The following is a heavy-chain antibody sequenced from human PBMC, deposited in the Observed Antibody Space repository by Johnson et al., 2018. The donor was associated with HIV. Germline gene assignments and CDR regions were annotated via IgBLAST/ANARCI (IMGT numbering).Heavy chain of an antibody. CDR1: GLTVSSSY. V-gene: IGHV3-53*01. J-gene: IGHJ3*02. CDR2: IYSGGGT. D-gene: IGHD3-10*01. Sequence: VQLVESGGGLIQPGGSLRLSCAASGLTVSSSYMSWVRQAPGKGLEWVSVIYSGGGTYYVDSVKGRFTISRDNSENTLYLQLNSLRVDDTAVYYRARQGRRLIWGGAFDIWGQGSTVSVSS. CDR3: ARQGRRLIWGGAFDI.